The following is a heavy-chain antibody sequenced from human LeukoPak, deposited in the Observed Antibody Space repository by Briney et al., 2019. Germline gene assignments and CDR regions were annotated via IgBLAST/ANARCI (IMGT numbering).Heavy chain of an antibody. CDR2: INHSGST. CDR1: GGSFSGYY. V-gene: IGHV4-34*01. J-gene: IGHJ4*02. Sequence: LETLSLTCAVFGGSFSGYYWSWIRQPPGKGLEWIGEINHSGSTNYNPSLKSRVTISVDTSKNQFSLKLSSVTAADTAVYYCARGHYYDSSGYIFHFDYWGQGTLVTVSS. D-gene: IGHD3-22*01. CDR3: ARGHYYDSSGYIFHFDY.